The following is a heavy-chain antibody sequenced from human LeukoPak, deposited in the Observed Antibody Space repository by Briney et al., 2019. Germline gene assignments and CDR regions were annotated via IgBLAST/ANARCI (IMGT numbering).Heavy chain of an antibody. CDR3: ARVIAAAGMYYFDF. CDR2: ISTYNFNT. D-gene: IGHD6-13*01. V-gene: IGHV1-18*01. CDR1: GYTFTRYG. J-gene: IGHJ4*02. Sequence: GASVKVSCKASGYTFTRYGISWVRQAPGQGLQWIGWISTYNFNTNYAQNLQGRVTITADESTSTAYMELSSLRSEDTAVYYCARVIAAAGMYYFDFWGQGTLVTVSS.